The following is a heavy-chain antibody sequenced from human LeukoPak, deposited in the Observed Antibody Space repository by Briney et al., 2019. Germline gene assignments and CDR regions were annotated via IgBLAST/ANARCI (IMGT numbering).Heavy chain of an antibody. CDR2: IKQDGSEK. D-gene: IGHD1-26*01. Sequence: GGSLRLSCAASGFTFSSYWMSWVRQATGEGLEWVANIKQDGSEKYYVDSVKGRFTISRDNGKNSLYLQMNSLRAEDTAVYYCARMWELLGYFRHWGQGTLVTVSS. CDR1: GFTFSSYW. J-gene: IGHJ1*01. CDR3: ARMWELLGYFRH. V-gene: IGHV3-7*05.